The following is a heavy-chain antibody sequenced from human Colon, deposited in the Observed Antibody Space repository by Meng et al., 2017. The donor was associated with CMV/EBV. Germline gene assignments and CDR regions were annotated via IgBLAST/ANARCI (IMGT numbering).Heavy chain of an antibody. CDR1: GYTFSDYH. D-gene: IGHD1-26*01. CDR2: INSNSGAT. V-gene: IGHV1-2*02. J-gene: IGHJ4*02. CDR3: ARDPSGSRVPFDY. Sequence: QVRLVQSGAEVKKPGASVKVSCKTSGYTFSDYHIHWVRQAPGQGLEWMGWINSNSGATDYAQKFQGRFTMTRDTSITTVYMELSSLRSDDTAVYYCARDPSGSRVPFDYWGQGSLVTVSS.